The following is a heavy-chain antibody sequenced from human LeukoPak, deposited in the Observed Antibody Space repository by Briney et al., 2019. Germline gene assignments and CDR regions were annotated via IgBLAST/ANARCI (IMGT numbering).Heavy chain of an antibody. CDR3: AKDWAVATYLYYYMDV. D-gene: IGHD6-19*01. J-gene: IGHJ6*03. V-gene: IGHV3-48*03. Sequence: GGSLRLSCAASGFTFSSYEMNWVRQAPGKGLEWVSYISSSGSTIYYADSVKGRFTISRDNSKNTLYLQMNSLRAEDTAVYYCAKDWAVATYLYYYMDVWGKGTTVTVSS. CDR2: ISSSGSTI. CDR1: GFTFSSYE.